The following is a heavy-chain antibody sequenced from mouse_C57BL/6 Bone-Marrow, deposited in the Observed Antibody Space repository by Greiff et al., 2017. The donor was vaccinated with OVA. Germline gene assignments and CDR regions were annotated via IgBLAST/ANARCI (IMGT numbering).Heavy chain of an antibody. V-gene: IGHV5-17*01. D-gene: IGHD1-1*01. J-gene: IGHJ1*03. CDR3: ARRGYYGSSYWYFDV. CDR1: GFTFSDSG. Sequence: EVLLVESGGGLVKPGGSLKLSCAASGFTFSDSGMHWVRQAPEKGLEWVAYISSGSSTIYYADTVKGRFTLPTDNAKNTLCLPMTSLRSEDTAVYYCARRGYYGSSYWYFDVWGTGTTVTVSS. CDR2: ISSGSSTI.